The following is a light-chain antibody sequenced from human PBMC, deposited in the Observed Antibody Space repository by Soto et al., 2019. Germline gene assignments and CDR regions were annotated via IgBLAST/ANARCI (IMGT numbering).Light chain of an antibody. Sequence: DIQMTQSPSSVSASVGDRVTITCRASQSISSWLAWYQQKPGKAPKLLIYDASSLESGVPSRFSGSGSGTEFALTISSLQPDDFATYYCQQYNGYSRTFGQGTKVDI. J-gene: IGKJ1*01. CDR2: DAS. CDR3: QQYNGYSRT. CDR1: QSISSW. V-gene: IGKV1-5*01.